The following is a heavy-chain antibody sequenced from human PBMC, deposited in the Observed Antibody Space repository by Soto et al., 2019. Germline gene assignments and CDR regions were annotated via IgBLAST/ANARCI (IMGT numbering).Heavy chain of an antibody. V-gene: IGHV5-51*01. Sequence: PGESLKISCKVSGDSFSTSWMGWVRQLPGKGLEWMGIIYPGDSDSRYGPSFEGHVTFSVDKSISTAYLEWSSLKASDTAVYYCARLSRRVAQESNYFDPWGQGTLVTVSS. CDR2: IYPGDSDS. D-gene: IGHD2-8*01. CDR1: GDSFSTSW. CDR3: ARLSRRVAQESNYFDP. J-gene: IGHJ5*02.